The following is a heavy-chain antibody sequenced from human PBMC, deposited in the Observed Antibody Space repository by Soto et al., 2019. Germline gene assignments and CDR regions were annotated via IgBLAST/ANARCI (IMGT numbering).Heavy chain of an antibody. CDR2: IYHSGST. D-gene: IGHD2-21*01. CDR1: GGSISSGGYS. CDR3: ARGNVVAIDY. Sequence: QLQLQASGSGLVKPSQTLSLTCAVSGGSISSGGYSWSWIRQPPGKGLEWIGYIYHSGSTYYNPSLKSRVTISVDRSKNQFSQKLSSVTAADTAVYYCARGNVVAIDYWGQGTLVTVSS. V-gene: IGHV4-30-2*01. J-gene: IGHJ4*02.